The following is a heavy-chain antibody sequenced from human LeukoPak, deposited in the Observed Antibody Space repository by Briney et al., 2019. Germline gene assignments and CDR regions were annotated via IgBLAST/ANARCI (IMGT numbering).Heavy chain of an antibody. D-gene: IGHD3-16*01. CDR2: IYHSGST. CDR1: GYSISSGYY. V-gene: IGHV4-38-2*02. CDR3: ARDGGVGYPYWYFDL. Sequence: PSETLSLTCTVSGYSISSGYYWGWIRQPPGKGLEWIGSIYHSGSTYYNPSLKSRVTISVDTSKNQFSLKLSSVTAADTAVYYCARDGGVGYPYWYFDLWGRGTLVTVSS. J-gene: IGHJ2*01.